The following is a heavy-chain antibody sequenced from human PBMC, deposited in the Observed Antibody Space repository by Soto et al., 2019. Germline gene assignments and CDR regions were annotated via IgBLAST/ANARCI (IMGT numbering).Heavy chain of an antibody. CDR2: INSDGSST. J-gene: IGHJ6*03. CDR1: GFTFSSYW. V-gene: IGHV3-74*01. D-gene: IGHD2-8*01. CDR3: TTGFRVPNYPVWVVYYYYMDV. Sequence: GGSLRLSCAASGFTFSSYWMHWVRQAPGKGLVWVSRINSDGSSTSYADSVKGRFTISRDNAKNTLYLQMNSLKTEDTAVYYCTTGFRVPNYPVWVVYYYYMDVWGKGTTVTVSS.